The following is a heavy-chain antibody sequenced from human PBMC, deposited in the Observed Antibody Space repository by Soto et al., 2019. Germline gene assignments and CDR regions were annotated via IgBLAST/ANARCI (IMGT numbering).Heavy chain of an antibody. D-gene: IGHD3-22*01. CDR3: ARMGYYDSSGYPNAFDI. Sequence: ASVKVSCKASGYTFTVYYMHWVRQAPGQGLEWMGWINPNSGGTNYAQKFQGWVTMTRDTSISTAYMELSRLRSDDTAVYYCARMGYYDSSGYPNAFDIWGQGTMVTVSS. V-gene: IGHV1-2*04. J-gene: IGHJ3*02. CDR1: GYTFTVYY. CDR2: INPNSGGT.